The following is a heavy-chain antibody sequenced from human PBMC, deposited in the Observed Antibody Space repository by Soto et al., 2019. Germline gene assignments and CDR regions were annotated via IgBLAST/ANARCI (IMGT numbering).Heavy chain of an antibody. J-gene: IGHJ4*02. Sequence: ASVKVSCKASGYIFTGYYMHWVRQAPGQGLEWMGWINPNSGGANYAQRFQGRVTMTRDTSISTAYMELSRLRSDDTAVYYCARPLYSSSGYWGQGTLVTVSS. D-gene: IGHD6-19*01. CDR1: GYIFTGYY. CDR3: ARPLYSSSGY. CDR2: INPNSGGA. V-gene: IGHV1-2*02.